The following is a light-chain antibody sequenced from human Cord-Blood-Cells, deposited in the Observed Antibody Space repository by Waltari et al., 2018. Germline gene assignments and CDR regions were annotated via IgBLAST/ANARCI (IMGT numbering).Light chain of an antibody. Sequence: CELAQTPSVSVSPRQTARLHSTGDALPTKYVYSYQQKSGQAPVLVIYEDSKRPSWIPESISGSRSGTMATLTISGAQVEDEADYYCYATASSGNHWVCGGGTKLTVL. J-gene: IGLJ3*02. CDR1: ALPTKY. CDR2: EDS. CDR3: YATASSGNHWV. V-gene: IGLV3-10*01.